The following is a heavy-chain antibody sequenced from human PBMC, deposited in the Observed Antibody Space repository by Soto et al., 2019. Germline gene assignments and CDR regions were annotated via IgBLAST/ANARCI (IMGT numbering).Heavy chain of an antibody. CDR1: GFTFSSYG. Sequence: QVQLVESGGGVVQPGRSLRLSCAASGFTFSSYGMHWVRQAPGKGLEWVAVISYDGSNKYYADSVKGRFTISRDNSKNTLYLQMNSLRAEDTAVYYCANQDCGGDCSTEPNCDYWGQGTLVTVSS. D-gene: IGHD2-21*02. CDR2: ISYDGSNK. J-gene: IGHJ4*02. CDR3: ANQDCGGDCSTEPNCDY. V-gene: IGHV3-30*18.